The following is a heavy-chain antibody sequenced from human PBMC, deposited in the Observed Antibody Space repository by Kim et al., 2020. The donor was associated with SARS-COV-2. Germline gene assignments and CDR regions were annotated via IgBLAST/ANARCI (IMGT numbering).Heavy chain of an antibody. Sequence: ASVKVSCKASGYTFTSYAMHWVRQAPGQRLEWMGWINAGNGNTKYSQKFQGRVTITRDTSASTAYMELSSLRSEDTAVYYCARDSLLDYYDSRGGAFDIWGQGTMVTVSS. CDR2: INAGNGNT. J-gene: IGHJ3*02. CDR1: GYTFTSYA. CDR3: ARDSLLDYYDSRGGAFDI. V-gene: IGHV1-3*01. D-gene: IGHD3-22*01.